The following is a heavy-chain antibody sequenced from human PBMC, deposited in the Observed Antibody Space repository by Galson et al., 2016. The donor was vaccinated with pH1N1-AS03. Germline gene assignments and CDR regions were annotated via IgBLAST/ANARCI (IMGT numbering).Heavy chain of an antibody. V-gene: IGHV1-2*02. CDR1: GYTFSDYY. D-gene: IGHD1-26*01. J-gene: IGHJ4*02. CDR3: ARWGGSSLDY. Sequence: SVKVSCKASGYTFSDYYMHWVRQAPGQELEWMGWINPSSGGTKYTQKFQGRVTMTRDTSISTAYMELSRLTSDDTAVYFCARWGGSSLDYWGQGTLVPVSS. CDR2: INPSSGGT.